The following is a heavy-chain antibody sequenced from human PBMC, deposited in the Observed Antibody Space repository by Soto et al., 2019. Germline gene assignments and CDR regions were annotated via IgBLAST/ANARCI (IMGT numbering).Heavy chain of an antibody. Sequence: GESMKISCKGSGYSFAVCWITWVRQKPGKGLEWMGRIDPSDSQTYYSPSFRGHVTISVTKSITTVFLQWSSLRASDTAMYYCARXIYDSDTGPNFQYYFDSWGPGTPVTVSS. CDR1: GYSFAVCW. V-gene: IGHV5-10-1*01. J-gene: IGHJ4*02. CDR3: ARXIYDSDTGPNFQYYFDS. CDR2: IDPSDSQT. D-gene: IGHD3-22*01.